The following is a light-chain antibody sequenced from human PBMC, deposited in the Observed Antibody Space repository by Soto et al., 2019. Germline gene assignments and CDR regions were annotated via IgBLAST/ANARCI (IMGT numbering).Light chain of an antibody. CDR3: QQYNIYWT. V-gene: IGKV1-5*01. CDR2: DAS. CDR1: QSTSSW. J-gene: IGKJ1*01. Sequence: DIQITQSPSTLSASVGDRVTITCRASQSTSSWLAWYHQKPGKSPKLLIYDASTLESGVPSRFSGSGSGTDFTLTIDSLQPDDFETYYCQQYNIYWTFGQGTKVDIK.